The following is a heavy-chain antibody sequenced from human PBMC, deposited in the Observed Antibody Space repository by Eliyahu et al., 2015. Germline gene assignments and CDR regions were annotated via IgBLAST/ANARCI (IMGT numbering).Heavy chain of an antibody. CDR2: IFSNDEK. CDR1: GFSLSNARMG. Sequence: QVTLKESGPVLVKPTETLTLTCTVSGFSLSNARMGVSWIRQPPGKALEWLAHIFSNDEKSYSTSLKSRLTISKDTSKSQVVLTMTNMDPVDTATYYCARIPIPFEYDSSGYYFDYWGQGTLVTVSS. J-gene: IGHJ4*02. D-gene: IGHD3-22*01. CDR3: ARIPIPFEYDSSGYYFDY. V-gene: IGHV2-26*01.